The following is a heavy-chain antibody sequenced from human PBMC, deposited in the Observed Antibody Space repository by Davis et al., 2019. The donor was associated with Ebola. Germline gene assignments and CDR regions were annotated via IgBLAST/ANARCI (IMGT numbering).Heavy chain of an antibody. CDR3: VRGAGENIVVVPAAIRYYYGMDV. D-gene: IGHD2-2*02. Sequence: GGSLRLSCAASGFTFSDYYMSWIRQAPGKGLEWVSYISSSSSYTNYADSVKGRFTISRDNAKNSLYLQMTSLRAEDTAVYYCVRGAGENIVVVPAAIRYYYGMDVWCQGTTVTVSS. V-gene: IGHV3-11*06. CDR2: ISSSSSYT. J-gene: IGHJ6*02. CDR1: GFTFSDYY.